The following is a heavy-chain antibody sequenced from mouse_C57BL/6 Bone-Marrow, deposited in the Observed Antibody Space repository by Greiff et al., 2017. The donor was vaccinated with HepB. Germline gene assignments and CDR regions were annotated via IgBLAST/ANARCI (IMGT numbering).Heavy chain of an antibody. CDR1: GFTFSSYA. CDR3: TRVMAWFAY. D-gene: IGHD1-1*02. Sequence: DVMLVESGEGLVKPGGSLKLSCAASGFTFSSYAMSWVRQTPEKRLGWVAYISSGGDYIYYADTVKGRFTISRDNARNTLYLQMSSLKSEDTAMYYCTRVMAWFAYWGQGTLVTVSA. CDR2: ISSGGDYI. J-gene: IGHJ3*01. V-gene: IGHV5-9-1*02.